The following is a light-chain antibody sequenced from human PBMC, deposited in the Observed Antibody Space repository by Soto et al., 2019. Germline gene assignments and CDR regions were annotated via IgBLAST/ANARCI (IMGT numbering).Light chain of an antibody. CDR3: QQRRDWPPVT. J-gene: IGKJ5*01. CDR2: DAS. CDR1: QSVSSY. Sequence: EIVLTQSPGTLSLSPGERATLSCRASQSVSSYLAWFQQKPGQAPRLLIYDASNRATGIPARFSGSGSGTDFTLTISSLEPEDFAVYYCQQRRDWPPVTFGQGTRLEI. V-gene: IGKV3-11*01.